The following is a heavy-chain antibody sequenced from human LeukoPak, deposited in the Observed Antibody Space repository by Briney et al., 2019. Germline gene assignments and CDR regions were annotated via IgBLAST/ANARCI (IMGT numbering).Heavy chain of an antibody. CDR2: ISNSGGST. CDR3: ARLSANSSAYFFDY. Sequence: QPGGSLRLSCAASGFTFSSYAMSWVRQAPGKGLEWVSVISNSGGSTYYADSVKGRFTISRDNSKNTLYLQMNSLRAEDTAVYYCARLSANSSAYFFDYWGQGTLVTVSS. J-gene: IGHJ4*02. CDR1: GFTFSSYA. D-gene: IGHD3-22*01. V-gene: IGHV3-23*01.